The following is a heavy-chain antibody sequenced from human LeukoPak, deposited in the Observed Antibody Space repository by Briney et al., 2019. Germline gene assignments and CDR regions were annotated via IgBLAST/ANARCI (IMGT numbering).Heavy chain of an antibody. V-gene: IGHV3-53*01. J-gene: IGHJ3*02. D-gene: IGHD3-22*01. CDR1: GFTFRNYG. CDR2: IYSGGST. CDR3: ARDLNYYDSSGNDAFDI. Sequence: GGSLRLSCAASGFTFRNYGMSWVRQAPGKGLEWVSVIYSGGSTYYADSVKGRFTISRDNSKNTLYLQMNSLRAEDTAVYYCARDLNYYDSSGNDAFDIWGQGTMVTVSS.